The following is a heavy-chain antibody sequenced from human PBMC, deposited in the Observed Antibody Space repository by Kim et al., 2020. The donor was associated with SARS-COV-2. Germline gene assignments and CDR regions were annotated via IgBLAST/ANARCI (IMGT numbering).Heavy chain of an antibody. V-gene: IGHV4-31*03. CDR1: GGSIRSGGKF. J-gene: IGHJ4*02. Sequence: SETLSLTCSVSGGSIRSGGKFWTWIRQHPAKSLEWIGYISYSGNPHYSPSLRSRVSISLQTSESQFSLELTSVTAADTAVYYCARGQPLDYWGQGILVTVSS. CDR2: ISYSGNP. CDR3: ARGQPLDY.